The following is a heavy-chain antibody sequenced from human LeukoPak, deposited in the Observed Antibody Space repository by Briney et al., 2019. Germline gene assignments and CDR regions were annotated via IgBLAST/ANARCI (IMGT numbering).Heavy chain of an antibody. Sequence: SETLSLTCTVSGGSISSYYWSWIRQPAGKGLEWIGRIYTSGSTNYNPSLKSRVTMSVDTSKNQFSLKLSSVTAADTAVYYCARANSAYYYDKGAFDIWGQGTMVTVSS. J-gene: IGHJ3*02. CDR1: GGSISSYY. D-gene: IGHD3-22*01. V-gene: IGHV4-4*07. CDR2: IYTSGST. CDR3: ARANSAYYYDKGAFDI.